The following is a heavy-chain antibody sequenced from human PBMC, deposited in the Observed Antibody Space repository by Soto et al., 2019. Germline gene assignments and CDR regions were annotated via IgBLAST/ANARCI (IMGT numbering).Heavy chain of an antibody. CDR3: ARVSGYYDSSGYYGMDV. CDR1: GSTFTSYG. D-gene: IGHD3-22*01. J-gene: IGHJ6*02. V-gene: IGHV1-18*01. Sequence: ASVKVSCKASGSTFTSYGISWVRQAPGQGLEWMGWISAYNGNTNYAQKLQGRVTMTTDTSTSTAYMELRSLRSDDTAVYYCARVSGYYDSSGYYGMDVWGQGTTVTVSS. CDR2: ISAYNGNT.